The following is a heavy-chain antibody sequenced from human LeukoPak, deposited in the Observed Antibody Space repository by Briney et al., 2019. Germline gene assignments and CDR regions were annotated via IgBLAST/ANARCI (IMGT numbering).Heavy chain of an antibody. Sequence: SETLSLTCTVYGGPLSDYYWSWIRQYPGQVLEWIGYIYYSWSTTFNPSLKSRVTISVDTSKNQFSLKLTSVTAADTAVYYCARAGGNRFDPWGQGILVTVSS. CDR3: ARAGGNRFDP. V-gene: IGHV4-59*01. J-gene: IGHJ5*02. D-gene: IGHD3-10*01. CDR1: GGPLSDYY. CDR2: IYYSWST.